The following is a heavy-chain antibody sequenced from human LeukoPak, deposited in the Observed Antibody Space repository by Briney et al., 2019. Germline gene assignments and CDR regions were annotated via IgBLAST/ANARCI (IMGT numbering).Heavy chain of an antibody. CDR3: ARDAYTTTSNWLDP. CDR1: GFTLNKYW. CDR2: ITGDGSDI. J-gene: IGHJ5*02. V-gene: IGHV3-74*01. D-gene: IGHD4-17*01. Sequence: GGSLRLSCEASGFTLNKYWMHWVRPAPGKGLVWVSRITGDGSDIAYADSVKGRFTVSRDDAKNTLFLQMTSLRVEDTAIYYCARDAYTTTSNWLDPWGQGTLVSVSS.